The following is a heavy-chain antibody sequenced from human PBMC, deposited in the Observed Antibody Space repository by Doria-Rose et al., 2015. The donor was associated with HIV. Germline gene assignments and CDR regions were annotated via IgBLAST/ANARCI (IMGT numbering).Heavy chain of an antibody. CDR2: IFSDDER. V-gene: IGHV2-26*01. J-gene: IGHJ4*02. CDR3: ARIKSSRWYHKYYFDF. Sequence: QITLEESGPVLVKPTETLTLTCTVSGVSLSSPGMGVSWIRQPPGKALEWLANIFSDDERSYKTSLESRLTISRGTSKSQVVLTMTDVDPVDTATYYCARIKSSRWYHKYYFDFWGQGTLVIVSA. CDR1: GVSLSSPGMG. D-gene: IGHD6-13*01.